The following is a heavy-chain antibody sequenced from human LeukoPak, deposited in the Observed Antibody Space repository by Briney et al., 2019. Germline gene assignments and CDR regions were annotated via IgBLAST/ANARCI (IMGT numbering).Heavy chain of an antibody. J-gene: IGHJ4*02. Sequence: GASVKVSCKASGYTFTNYDINWVRQATGQGLEWMGYMNPNSGNSAYAQKFQGRVTITTDASISTAYMELSGLRSEDTALYYCAGRSRYNWNLDYWGQGTLVTVSS. CDR2: MNPNSGNS. V-gene: IGHV1-8*01. D-gene: IGHD1-20*01. CDR1: GYTFTNYD. CDR3: AGRSRYNWNLDY.